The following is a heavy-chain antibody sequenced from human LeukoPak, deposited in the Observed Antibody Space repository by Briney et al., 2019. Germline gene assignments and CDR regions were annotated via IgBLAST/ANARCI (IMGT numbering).Heavy chain of an antibody. J-gene: IGHJ4*02. V-gene: IGHV3-21*01. CDR3: ARGRNIVATILTG. D-gene: IGHD5-12*01. CDR1: GFTFSSYS. CDR2: ISSSSSYI. Sequence: GGSLRHSCAASGFTFSSYSMNWVRQAPGKGLEWVSSISSSSSYIYYADSVKGRFTISRDNAKNSLYLQMNSLRAEDTAVYYCARGRNIVATILTGWGQGTLVTVSS.